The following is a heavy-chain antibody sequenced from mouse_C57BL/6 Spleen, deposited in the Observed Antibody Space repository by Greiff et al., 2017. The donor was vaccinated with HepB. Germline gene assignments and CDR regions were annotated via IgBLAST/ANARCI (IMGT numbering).Heavy chain of an antibody. V-gene: IGHV1-61*01. J-gene: IGHJ2*01. Sequence: QVQLQQPGAELVRPGSSVKLSCKASGYTFTSYWMDWVKQRPGQGLEWIGNIYPSDSETHYNQKFKDKATLTVDKSSSTAYMQLSSLTSEDSAVYYCARNDGMGGYWGQGTTLTVSS. CDR2: IYPSDSET. CDR1: GYTFTSYW. CDR3: ARNDGMGGY. D-gene: IGHD2-3*01.